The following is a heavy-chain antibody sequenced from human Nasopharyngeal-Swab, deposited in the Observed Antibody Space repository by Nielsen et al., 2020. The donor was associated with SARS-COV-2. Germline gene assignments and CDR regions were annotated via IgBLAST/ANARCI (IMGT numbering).Heavy chain of an antibody. Sequence: EYLMISCAASGFTFRSYSMNWVRQAPGKGLEWVSSISSSSSYIYYADSVKGRFTISRDNAKNSLYLQMNSLRAEDTAVYYCARDIGSSWTNWFDPWGQGTLVTVSS. J-gene: IGHJ5*02. CDR2: ISSSSSYI. CDR3: ARDIGSSWTNWFDP. V-gene: IGHV3-21*01. D-gene: IGHD6-13*01. CDR1: GFTFRSYS.